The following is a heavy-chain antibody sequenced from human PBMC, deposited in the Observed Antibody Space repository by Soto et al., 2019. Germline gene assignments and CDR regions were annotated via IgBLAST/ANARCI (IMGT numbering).Heavy chain of an antibody. CDR2: IDPSGGST. J-gene: IGHJ4*02. V-gene: IGHV1-46*03. Sequence: QVQLVQSGAEVKKPGASVKVSCKASGYTFTSYFMHWVRQAPGQGLEWMGIIDPSGGSTSYAQKFQGRVTMTRDTSTSTVCMELSSLRSEHTAVYYCTRVYCSGGSCYSIDYWGPGTLVTVSS. D-gene: IGHD2-15*01. CDR1: GYTFTSYF. CDR3: TRVYCSGGSCYSIDY.